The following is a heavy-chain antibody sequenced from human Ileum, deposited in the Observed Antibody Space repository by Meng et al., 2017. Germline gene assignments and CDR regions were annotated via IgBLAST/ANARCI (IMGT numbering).Heavy chain of an antibody. CDR3: ARFIVVPTALLYYYYGMDV. CDR2: IYTSGST. V-gene: IGHV4-61*02. D-gene: IGHD2-2*01. Sequence: SETLSLTCTVSGVSMSSRSYYWSWIRQPAGKGLERIGRIYTSGSTNYNPSLTSRVTMSVDTSRNQFSLKLSYVTAADTAVYYCARFIVVPTALLYYYYGMDVWGQGTTVTVSS. CDR1: GVSMSSRSYY. J-gene: IGHJ6*02.